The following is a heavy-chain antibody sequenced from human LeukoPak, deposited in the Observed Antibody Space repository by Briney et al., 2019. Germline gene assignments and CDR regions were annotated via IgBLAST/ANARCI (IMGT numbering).Heavy chain of an antibody. CDR3: TRDVTSYGHFDS. J-gene: IGHJ4*02. CDR2: MNIDGSEK. D-gene: IGHD3-16*01. Sequence: GGSLRLSCAASGFTFSNYWMGWVRQAPGKRPEWVANMNIDGSEKYYADSVKGRFSISRDNARNSVYLQMASLRVEDTAVYYCTRDVTSYGHFDSWGQGTLVTVAS. CDR1: GFTFSNYW. V-gene: IGHV3-7*01.